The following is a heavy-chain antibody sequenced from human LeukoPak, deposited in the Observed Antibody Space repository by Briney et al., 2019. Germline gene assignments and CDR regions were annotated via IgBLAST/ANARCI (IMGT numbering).Heavy chain of an antibody. CDR2: ISAYNGNT. CDR3: ARDSPSTQWELLSYYYYYGMDV. V-gene: IGHV1-18*01. J-gene: IGHJ6*02. CDR1: GYTFTSYG. D-gene: IGHD1-26*01. Sequence: ASVKVSCKASGYTFTSYGISWVRQAPGQGLEWMGWISAYNGNTNYAQKLQGRVTMTTDTSTSTAYTELRSLRSDDTAVYYCARDSPSTQWELLSYYYYYGMDVWGQGTTVTVSS.